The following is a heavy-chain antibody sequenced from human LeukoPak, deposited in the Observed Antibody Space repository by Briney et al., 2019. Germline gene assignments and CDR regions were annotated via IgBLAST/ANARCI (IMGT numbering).Heavy chain of an antibody. CDR3: ARRLSPYFLGGAFDI. J-gene: IGHJ3*02. CDR2: INPSGGST. Sequence: ASVKVSCKASVYTFTGYYMHWVRQAPGQGLEWMGIINPSGGSTSYAQKFQGRVTMTRDTSTSTVYMELSSLRSEDTAVYYCARRLSPYFLGGAFDIWGQGTMVTVSS. CDR1: VYTFTGYY. D-gene: IGHD6-25*01. V-gene: IGHV1-46*01.